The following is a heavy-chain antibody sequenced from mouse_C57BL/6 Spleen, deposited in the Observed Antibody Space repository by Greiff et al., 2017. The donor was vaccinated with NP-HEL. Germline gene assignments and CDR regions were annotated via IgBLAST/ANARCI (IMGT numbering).Heavy chain of an antibody. J-gene: IGHJ2*01. CDR2: IDPSDSYT. CDR1: GYTFTSYW. D-gene: IGHD4-1*01. Sequence: VQLQQPGAELVKPGASVKLSCKASGYTFTSYWMQWVKQRPGQGLEWIGEIDPSDSYTNYNQKFKGKATLTVDTSSSTAYMQLSSLTSEDSAVYYCASPGTYFDYWGQGTTLTVSS. V-gene: IGHV1-50*01. CDR3: ASPGTYFDY.